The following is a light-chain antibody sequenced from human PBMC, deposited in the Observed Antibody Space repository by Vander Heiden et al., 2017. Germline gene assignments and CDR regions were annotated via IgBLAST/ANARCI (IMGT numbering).Light chain of an antibody. CDR3: CSYAGSYTYV. CDR2: DVS. Sequence: QSALTQPRSVSGSPGQSAPISCTGTSSDVGGYNDVSWYQQHPGKAPKLMSYDVSKRPSGVPDRFSGSKSGNTASRTISGLQAEDEADYYCCSYAGSYTYVFGGGTKLTVL. J-gene: IGLJ2*01. V-gene: IGLV2-11*01. CDR1: SSDVGGYND.